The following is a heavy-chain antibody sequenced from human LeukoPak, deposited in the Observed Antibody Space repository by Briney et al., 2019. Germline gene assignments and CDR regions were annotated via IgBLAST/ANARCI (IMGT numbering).Heavy chain of an antibody. D-gene: IGHD2-15*01. J-gene: IGHJ5*02. CDR1: GFTFSSYA. V-gene: IGHV3-23*01. CDR3: AKDFCSGGSCVYWFDP. Sequence: GGSLRLSCAASGFTFSSYAMSWVRQAPGRGLEWVSAISGSGGSTYYADSVKGRFTISRDNSKNTLYLQMNSLRAEDTAVYYCAKDFCSGGSCVYWFDPWGQGTLVTVSS. CDR2: ISGSGGST.